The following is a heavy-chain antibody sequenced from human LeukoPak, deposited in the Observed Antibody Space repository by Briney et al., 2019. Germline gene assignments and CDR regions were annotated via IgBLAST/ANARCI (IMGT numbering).Heavy chain of an antibody. V-gene: IGHV3-74*01. CDR3: AREIDYDFWSGPHDY. Sequence: PGRSLRLSCSASGFTFSSYWMDSVRRAPGRGVVWVSRINSDGSSTSYADSVKSRFTISRDNAKNTLYLQMNSLRAEDTAVYYCAREIDYDFWSGPHDYWGQGTLVTVSS. D-gene: IGHD3-3*01. J-gene: IGHJ4*02. CDR2: INSDGSST. CDR1: GFTFSSYW.